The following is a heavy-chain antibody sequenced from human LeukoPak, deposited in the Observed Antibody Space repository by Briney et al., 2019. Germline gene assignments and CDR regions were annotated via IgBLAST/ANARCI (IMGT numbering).Heavy chain of an antibody. J-gene: IGHJ4*02. Sequence: GSLRLSCAASGFTFSGSAMHWVRQASGKGLEWVGRIRSQANSYATAYAASVKGRFTISRDNSKNTAYLQMNSLKTEDTAVYYCTRHGDVVQVNFDYWGQGTLVTVSS. CDR2: IRSQANSYAT. CDR1: GFTFSGSA. CDR3: TRHGDVVQVNFDY. V-gene: IGHV3-73*01. D-gene: IGHD2-2*01.